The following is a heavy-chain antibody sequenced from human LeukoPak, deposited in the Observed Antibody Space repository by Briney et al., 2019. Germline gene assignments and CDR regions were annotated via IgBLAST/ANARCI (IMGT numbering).Heavy chain of an antibody. V-gene: IGHV3-23*01. Sequence: GGSLRLSCAASGFTFSSYAMSWVRQAPGKGLEWVSTISGSGDNTYYADSVKGRFTISRDNSKNTLYLQMNSLRAEDTAVYYCAKDHSGYTYFHAFDIWGQGTMVTVSS. CDR1: GFTFSSYA. J-gene: IGHJ3*02. D-gene: IGHD5-18*01. CDR2: ISGSGDNT. CDR3: AKDHSGYTYFHAFDI.